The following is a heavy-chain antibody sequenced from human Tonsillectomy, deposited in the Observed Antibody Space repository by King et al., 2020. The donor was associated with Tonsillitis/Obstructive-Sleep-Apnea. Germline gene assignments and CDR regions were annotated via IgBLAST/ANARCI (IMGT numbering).Heavy chain of an antibody. CDR2: IWYDGSNK. CDR3: ARDGGYCSSTSCLRYYFDY. V-gene: IGHV3-33*01. Sequence: VQLVESGGGVVQPGGSLRLSCAASEFTFSSYGMHWVRQAPGKGLEWVAVIWYDGSNKYYADSVKCRFTISIDNSKNTLYLQMNSLRAEDTAVYYCARDGGYCSSTSCLRYYFDYWGQGTLVTVSS. CDR1: EFTFSSYG. J-gene: IGHJ4*02. D-gene: IGHD2-2*01.